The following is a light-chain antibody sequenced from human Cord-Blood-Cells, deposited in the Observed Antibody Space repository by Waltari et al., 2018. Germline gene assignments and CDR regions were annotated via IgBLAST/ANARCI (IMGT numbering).Light chain of an antibody. Sequence: DIQLTQSPSFLSASVGDRVTITCRASQGISRYLAWYQQKPGKAPKLLIYAASTLQSGVPSRFSGRGSGTEFTLTISSLQPEDFATYYCQQLNSYPRTFGQGTKVEIK. CDR2: AAS. CDR3: QQLNSYPRT. V-gene: IGKV1-9*01. J-gene: IGKJ1*01. CDR1: QGISRY.